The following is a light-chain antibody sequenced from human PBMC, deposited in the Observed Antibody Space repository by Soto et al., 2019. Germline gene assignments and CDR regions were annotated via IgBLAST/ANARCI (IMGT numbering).Light chain of an antibody. Sequence: DIQMTQSPSSLSASVGDRLTITCRVSENIRNYLNWYQQKPGKAPKLLIYLSSSLQSGVPSRFSGSASETDFTLTISSLQPEDSATYYCQQSYSVPYTFGQGTKLEIK. V-gene: IGKV1-39*01. CDR2: LSS. CDR3: QQSYSVPYT. J-gene: IGKJ2*01. CDR1: ENIRNY.